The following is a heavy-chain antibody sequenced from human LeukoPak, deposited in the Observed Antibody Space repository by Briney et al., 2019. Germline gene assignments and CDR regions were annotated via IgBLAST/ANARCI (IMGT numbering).Heavy chain of an antibody. CDR3: ARGRQMGAPYFFVS. J-gene: IGHJ4*02. V-gene: IGHV1-8*03. D-gene: IGHD3-16*01. CDR1: VYTFINYD. Sequence: GASVTVSFTSSVYTFINYDNNWVRHATGQGLEWMGWMIPHRGNTAYSQKFQDRVTITRNTSTNTAYMELSSLRSEHTAIYYCARGRQMGAPYFFVSWGQGTVVSVPS. CDR2: MIPHRGNT.